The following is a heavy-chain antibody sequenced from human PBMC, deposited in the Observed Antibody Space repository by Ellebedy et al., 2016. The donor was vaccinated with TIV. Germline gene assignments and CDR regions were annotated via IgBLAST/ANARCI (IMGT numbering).Heavy chain of an antibody. Sequence: GGSLRLSCAGSGFSVSSEYMGWVRQAPGKGLEWVGVMYSAGSTAYGESVKGRVTISRDDSKNTLFLQMNNLRVEDTAVYFCAKDWSDISMILQSWGQGTMVSVSS. V-gene: IGHV3-53*01. CDR1: GFSVSSEY. CDR2: MYSAGST. D-gene: IGHD3-3*01. J-gene: IGHJ3*01. CDR3: AKDWSDISMILQS.